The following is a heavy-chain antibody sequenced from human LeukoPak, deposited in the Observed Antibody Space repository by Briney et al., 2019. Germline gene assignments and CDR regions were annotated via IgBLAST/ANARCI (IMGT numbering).Heavy chain of an antibody. Sequence: ASVKVSCKASGGSFGNFAISWVRQAPGQGLEWMGRIIPILGVANYAQKFQGRVTITADKSTTTDYMELSSLRSEDTAVYYCARDSGDGYIYWGQGTLVTVSS. CDR1: GGSFGNFA. D-gene: IGHD5-24*01. V-gene: IGHV1-69*04. CDR2: IIPILGVA. J-gene: IGHJ4*02. CDR3: ARDSGDGYIY.